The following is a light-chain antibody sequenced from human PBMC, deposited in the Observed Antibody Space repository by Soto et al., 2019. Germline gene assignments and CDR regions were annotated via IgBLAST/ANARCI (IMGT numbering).Light chain of an antibody. V-gene: IGKV3-20*01. CDR2: AAS. Sequence: EIVLTQSPGTLSLTPGERATLSCRASQIVTSSYLAWYQQRPGQAPRLLIYAASSRATGIPDRFSGSGSGTDFTLTIRRLEPEDFAVYYCQQYGGSRLTFGGGTKVEIK. CDR1: QIVTSSY. J-gene: IGKJ4*01. CDR3: QQYGGSRLT.